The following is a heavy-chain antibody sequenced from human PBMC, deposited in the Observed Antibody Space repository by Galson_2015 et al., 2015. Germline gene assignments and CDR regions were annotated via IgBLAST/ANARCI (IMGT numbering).Heavy chain of an antibody. J-gene: IGHJ4*02. CDR2: RSKWYN. CDR3: ARRGCSGDTCYEFDY. Sequence: RSKWYNDYAVSVKGRITINPDTSKNQFSLQLNSVTPGDTAVYYCARRGCSGDTCYEFDYWGQGTLVTVSS. D-gene: IGHD2-15*01. V-gene: IGHV6-1*01.